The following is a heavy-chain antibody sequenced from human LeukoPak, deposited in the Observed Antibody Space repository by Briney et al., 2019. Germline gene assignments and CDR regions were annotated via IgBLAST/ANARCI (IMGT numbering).Heavy chain of an antibody. CDR1: GFTFDDYA. CDR3: AKDIQGDFWSGYYPRTYYYYGMDV. J-gene: IGHJ6*02. D-gene: IGHD3-3*01. CDR2: ISWNSGSI. Sequence: PGRSLRLSCAASGFTFDDYAMHWVRQAPGKGLEWVSGISWNSGSIGYADSVKSRFTISRDNAKNSLYLQMNSLRAEDTALYYCAKDIQGDFWSGYYPRTYYYYGMDVWGQGTTVTVSS. V-gene: IGHV3-9*01.